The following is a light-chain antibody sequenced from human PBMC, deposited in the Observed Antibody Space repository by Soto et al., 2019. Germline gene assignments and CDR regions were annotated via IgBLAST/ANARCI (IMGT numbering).Light chain of an antibody. J-gene: IGKJ1*01. V-gene: IGKV3-20*01. CDR1: QSVSSSH. CDR2: SAS. Sequence: EIVLTQSPGTLSLSPGERATLSCRASQSVSSSHLAWYQHKPGQAPRLLIYSASSRATGIPDRFSGSGSGTDFTLTISRLYPEDFAVYYCQRYGAFGKGTKVDIK. CDR3: QRYGA.